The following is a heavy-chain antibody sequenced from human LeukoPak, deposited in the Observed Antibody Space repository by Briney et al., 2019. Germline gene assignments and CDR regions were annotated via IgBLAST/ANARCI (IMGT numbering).Heavy chain of an antibody. D-gene: IGHD3-9*01. CDR1: GFTFSSYG. V-gene: IGHV3-30*18. CDR3: AKDRATYYDISYYFDY. Sequence: GGPLRLSCAASGFTFSSYGMHWVRQAPGKGLEWVAVISYDGSNKYYADSVKGRFTISRDNSKNTLYLQMNSLRAEDTAVYYCAKDRATYYDISYYFDYWGQGTLVTVSS. CDR2: ISYDGSNK. J-gene: IGHJ4*02.